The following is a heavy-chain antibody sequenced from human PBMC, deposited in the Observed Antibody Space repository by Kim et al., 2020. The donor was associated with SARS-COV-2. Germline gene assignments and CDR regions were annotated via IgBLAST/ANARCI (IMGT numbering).Heavy chain of an antibody. CDR1: GGSISSSSYY. D-gene: IGHD6-13*01. CDR2: IYYSGST. J-gene: IGHJ5*02. Sequence: SETLSLTCTVSGGSISSSSYYWGWIRQPPGKGLEWIGSIYYSGSTYYNPSLKSRVTISVDTSKNQFSLKLSSVTAADTAVYYCARHSDLAAAGGLGWFDPWGQGTLVTVSS. V-gene: IGHV4-39*01. CDR3: ARHSDLAAAGGLGWFDP.